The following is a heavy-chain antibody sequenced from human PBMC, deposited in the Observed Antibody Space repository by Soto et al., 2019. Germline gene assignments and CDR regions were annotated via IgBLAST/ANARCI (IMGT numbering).Heavy chain of an antibody. Sequence: PSETLSLTCTVSGGSISSYYWSWIRQPPGKGLEWIGYIYYSGSTNYNPSLKSRVTISVDTSKNQFSLKLSSVTAADTAVYYCAREYYYDSSGYPRPYFDYWGQGTLVTVS. CDR1: GGSISSYY. J-gene: IGHJ4*02. CDR2: IYYSGST. CDR3: AREYYYDSSGYPRPYFDY. V-gene: IGHV4-59*01. D-gene: IGHD3-22*01.